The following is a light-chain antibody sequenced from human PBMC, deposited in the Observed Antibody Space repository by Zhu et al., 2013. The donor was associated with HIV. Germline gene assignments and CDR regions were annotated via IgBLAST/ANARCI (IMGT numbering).Light chain of an antibody. V-gene: IGLV3-1*01. J-gene: IGLJ3*02. CDR2: QDF. CDR1: RVGDKF. Sequence: SYELTQPPSVSVSPGQTAGISCSGDRVGDKFVSWYQQKPGQSPVVVIYQDFKRPSGIPQRFSGSNSGNTATLTITGTQALDEADYYCQAWDSGTVVFGGGTKLTVL. CDR3: QAWDSGTVV.